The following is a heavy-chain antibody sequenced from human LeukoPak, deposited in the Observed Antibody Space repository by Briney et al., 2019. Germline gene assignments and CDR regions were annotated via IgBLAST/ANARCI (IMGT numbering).Heavy chain of an antibody. Sequence: ASVKVSCKASGYTFTSYGISWVRQAPGQGLEWMGWISAYNGNTNYAQKLQGRVTTTTDTSTSTAYMELRSLRSDDTAVYYCARGTSYYDILTGYYPVNWFDPWGQGTLVTVSS. CDR2: ISAYNGNT. V-gene: IGHV1-18*01. D-gene: IGHD3-9*01. J-gene: IGHJ5*02. CDR3: ARGTSYYDILTGYYPVNWFDP. CDR1: GYTFTSYG.